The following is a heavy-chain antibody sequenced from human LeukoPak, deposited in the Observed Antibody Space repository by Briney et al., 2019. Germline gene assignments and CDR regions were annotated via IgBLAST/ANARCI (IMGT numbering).Heavy chain of an antibody. J-gene: IGHJ4*02. CDR2: IYYSGST. CDR3: ARDVRSGYDLYYFDY. D-gene: IGHD5-12*01. Sequence: PSQTLSLTCTVSGGSISSGGYYWSWIRQHPGKGLEWIGYIYYSGSTYYNPSLKSRVTISVDTSKNQFSLKLSSVTAADTAVYYGARDVRSGYDLYYFDYWGQGTLVTVSS. V-gene: IGHV4-31*03. CDR1: GGSISSGGYY.